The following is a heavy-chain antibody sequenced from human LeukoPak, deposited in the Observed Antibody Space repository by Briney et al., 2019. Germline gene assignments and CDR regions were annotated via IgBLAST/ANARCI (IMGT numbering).Heavy chain of an antibody. CDR2: HSGSGCST. CDR1: GFTFSSYA. D-gene: IGHD6-19*01. CDR3: AKGHSSGWSHNFDY. V-gene: IGHV3-23*01. J-gene: IGHJ4*02. Sequence: GGSLRLSCAASGFTFSSYAMSWVRQAPGKGLEWVSGHSGSGCSTYYVDSVKGRFTISRDNSKNTLYLQMNSLRAEDTAVYYCAKGHSSGWSHNFDYWGQGTLVTVSS.